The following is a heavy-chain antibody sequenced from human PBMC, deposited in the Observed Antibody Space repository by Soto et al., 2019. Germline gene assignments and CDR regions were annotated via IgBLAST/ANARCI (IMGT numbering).Heavy chain of an antibody. J-gene: IGHJ4*02. Sequence: EVQLMESGGGLVQPGGSLRLSCAASGFTFSSYSMHWVRQAPGKGLEWVSYISSSSSTIYYADSVKGRFTISRDNAKNSLYLQMNSLRDEDTAVDYCARVAPRCGGDSCLDCWGQGTLVTVSS. CDR1: GFTFSSYS. CDR3: ARVAPRCGGDSCLDC. V-gene: IGHV3-48*02. D-gene: IGHD2-21*01. CDR2: ISSSSSTI.